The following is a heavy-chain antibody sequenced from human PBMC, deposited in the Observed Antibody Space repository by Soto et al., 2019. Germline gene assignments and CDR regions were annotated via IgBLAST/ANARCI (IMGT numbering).Heavy chain of an antibody. CDR2: IYYSGST. J-gene: IGHJ4*02. D-gene: IGHD3-22*01. Sequence: SETLSLTCIVSGGSMRSHYWSWIRQPPGKGLEWIGNIYYSGSTNHNPSLQSRVAISVDTSKNQFSLKLSSVTAADTAVYFCARDYYADSSTYYRYFDYWGQGTPVTVSS. CDR3: ARDYYADSSTYYRYFDY. CDR1: GGSMRSHY. V-gene: IGHV4-59*11.